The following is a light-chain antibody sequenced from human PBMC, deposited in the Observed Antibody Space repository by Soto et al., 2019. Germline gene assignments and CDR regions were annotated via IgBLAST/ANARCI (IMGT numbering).Light chain of an antibody. V-gene: IGLV2-14*01. J-gene: IGLJ1*01. Sequence: QSVLTQPASVSGSPGQSITISCTGTSSDVGGYNYVSWYQQHPGKAPKLMIYDVSNRPSGVSNRFSGSNSGNTASLTISGLQAEDEADYYCSSYTSSSTPLVFGTGTKVT. CDR2: DVS. CDR1: SSDVGGYNY. CDR3: SSYTSSSTPLV.